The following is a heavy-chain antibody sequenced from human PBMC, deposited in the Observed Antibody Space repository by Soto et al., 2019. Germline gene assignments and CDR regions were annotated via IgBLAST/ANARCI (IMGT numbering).Heavy chain of an antibody. CDR1: GGSISSYC. D-gene: IGHD6-19*01. J-gene: IGHJ3*02. V-gene: IGHV4-59*01. Sequence: LEILSLTCTVSGGSISSYCWSWIRQPPGKGLEWIGYIYYSGSTNYNPSLKSRVTISVDTSKNQFSLKLSSVTAADTAVYYCAMHGIAVAGTHAFDIWGQGTMVTVSS. CDR3: AMHGIAVAGTHAFDI. CDR2: IYYSGST.